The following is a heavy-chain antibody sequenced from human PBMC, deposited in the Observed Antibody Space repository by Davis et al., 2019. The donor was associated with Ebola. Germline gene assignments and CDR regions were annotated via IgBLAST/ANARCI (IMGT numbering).Heavy chain of an antibody. CDR1: GFTFSSYG. V-gene: IGHV3-33*01. CDR3: TPGGAGSNHDY. CDR2: IWYDGSNK. D-gene: IGHD6-13*01. J-gene: IGHJ4*02. Sequence: GESLKISCAASGFTFSSYGMHWVRQAPGKGLEWVAVIWYDGSNKYYADSVKGRFTISRDNSKNTLYLQMNSLKTEDTAVYYCTPGGAGSNHDYWGQGTLVTVSS.